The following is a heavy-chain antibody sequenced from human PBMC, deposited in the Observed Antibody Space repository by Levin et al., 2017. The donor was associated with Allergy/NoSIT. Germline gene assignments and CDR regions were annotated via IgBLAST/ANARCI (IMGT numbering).Heavy chain of an antibody. CDR1: GLTFNNAW. V-gene: IGHV3-15*01. D-gene: IGHD3-22*01. CDR3: TTDHREYHDESSGDYYINSFQY. J-gene: IGHJ4*02. Sequence: GGSLRLSCAASGLTFNNAWMSWVRQAPGKGLEWVGRIKSDGGTTDYAAPVKGRFTISRDDSKDTVFLQMNNLKTEDTAVYFCTTDHREYHDESSGDYYINSFQYWGQGALVTVSS. CDR2: IKSDGGTT.